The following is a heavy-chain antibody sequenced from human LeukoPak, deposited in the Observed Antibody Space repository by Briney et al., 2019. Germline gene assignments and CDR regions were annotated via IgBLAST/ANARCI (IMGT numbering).Heavy chain of an antibody. CDR3: ARVSLRGSYYYYYGMDV. D-gene: IGHD1-26*01. V-gene: IGHV3-53*01. Sequence: PGGSLRLSCAASGFTVSSNYMSWVRQAPGKGLEWVSVIYSGGSTYYADSVKGRFTISRDNSKNTVYLQMNSLRAEDTAAYYCARVSLRGSYYYYYGMDVWGRGTTVTVSS. CDR1: GFTVSSNY. CDR2: IYSGGST. J-gene: IGHJ6*02.